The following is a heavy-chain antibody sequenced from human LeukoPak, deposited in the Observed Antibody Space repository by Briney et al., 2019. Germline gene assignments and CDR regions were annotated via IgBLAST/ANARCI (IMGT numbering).Heavy chain of an antibody. Sequence: PGGSLRLSCAASGFTFSSYGMHWVRQAPGKGLEWVAVIRYDGSNKYYADSVKGRFTISRDNSKNTLYLQMNSLRAEDTAIYYCARDRNKGSYHWFDLWGQGTLVTVSS. D-gene: IGHD1-26*01. V-gene: IGHV3-33*01. CDR2: IRYDGSNK. J-gene: IGHJ5*02. CDR3: ARDRNKGSYHWFDL. CDR1: GFTFSSYG.